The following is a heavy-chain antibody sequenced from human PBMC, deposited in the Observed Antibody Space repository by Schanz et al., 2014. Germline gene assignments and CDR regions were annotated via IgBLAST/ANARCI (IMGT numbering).Heavy chain of an antibody. J-gene: IGHJ4*02. D-gene: IGHD3-10*01. CDR3: AKDRRDNYGSGTFYFEH. Sequence: EVQLVESGGGLVQPGGSLRFSCAASGFTFSSYAMSWVRQAPGKGLEWVSAISGSGGSTYYADSVKGRFTISRDTSKNTLYLQMSSLRAEDTALYFCAKDRRDNYGSGTFYFEHWGQGTLVTVSS. CDR1: GFTFSSYA. CDR2: ISGSGGST. V-gene: IGHV3-23*04.